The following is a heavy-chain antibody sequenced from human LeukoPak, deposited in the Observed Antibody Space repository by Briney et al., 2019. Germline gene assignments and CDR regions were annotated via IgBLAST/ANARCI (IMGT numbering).Heavy chain of an antibody. CDR1: GGSISSYY. J-gene: IGHJ4*02. V-gene: IGHV4-59*01. CDR2: IYYSGST. CDR3: AKDIAVAGSTTFDY. D-gene: IGHD6-19*01. Sequence: SETLSLTCTVSGGSISSYYWSWIRQPPGKGLEWIGYIYYSGSTNYNPSLKSRVTISVDTSKNQFSLKLSSVTAADTAVYYCAKDIAVAGSTTFDYWGQGTLVTVSS.